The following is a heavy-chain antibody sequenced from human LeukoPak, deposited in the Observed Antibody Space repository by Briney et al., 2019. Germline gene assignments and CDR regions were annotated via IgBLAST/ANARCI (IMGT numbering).Heavy chain of an antibody. Sequence: GGSLRLSCAASRFTFSSYGMHWVRQTPGKGLEWVAFIRHDGSYQQYVDSVKGRFTVSRDSSKDTVYLQMNSLRAEDTAVYYCASFLPSPYGRWGQGTMVTVSS. CDR2: IRHDGSYQ. V-gene: IGHV3-30*02. D-gene: IGHD4-17*01. J-gene: IGHJ3*01. CDR3: ASFLPSPYGR. CDR1: RFTFSSYG.